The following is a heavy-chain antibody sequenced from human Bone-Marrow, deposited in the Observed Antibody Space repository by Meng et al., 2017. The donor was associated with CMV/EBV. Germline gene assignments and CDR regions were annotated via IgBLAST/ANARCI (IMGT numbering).Heavy chain of an antibody. CDR1: GFSFSAKY. V-gene: IGHV3-11*01. J-gene: IGHJ3*02. D-gene: IGHD3-16*01. CDR3: ANPGARGTWDDGFDI. Sequence: GESLKISCAASGFSFSAKYMTWIRQVPGKGLEWVSYISPSGDTIWYADSVKGRFTISRDNVKNSLFLQMNSLRVEDTAVYYCANPGARGTWDDGFDIWGQGTMVTVSS. CDR2: ISPSGDTI.